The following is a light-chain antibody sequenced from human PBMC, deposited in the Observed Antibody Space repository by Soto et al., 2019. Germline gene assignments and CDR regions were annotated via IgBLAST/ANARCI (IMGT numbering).Light chain of an antibody. V-gene: IGKV1-5*03. Sequence: DIQMTQSPSTLSASVGDRVTITCRASQSISSWLAWYQQKPGKAPKLLIYKASSLESGVPSRFSGSGSGTEFTLTISSLQPDDFATYYCQQYNSYSPSVGPGTKVDSK. CDR1: QSISSW. CDR3: QQYNSYSPS. CDR2: KAS. J-gene: IGKJ3*01.